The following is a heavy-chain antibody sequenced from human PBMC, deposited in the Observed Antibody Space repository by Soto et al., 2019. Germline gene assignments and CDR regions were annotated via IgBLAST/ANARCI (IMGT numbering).Heavy chain of an antibody. V-gene: IGHV3-48*01. CDR3: ARDRGSGQSAFDI. Sequence: PGGSLRLSCAASGFTFSSYSMNWVRQAPGKGLEWVSYISSSSSTIYYADSVKGRFTISRDNAKNSLYLQMNSLRAEDTAVYYCARDRGSGQSAFDIWGQGTMVTVSS. D-gene: IGHD3-10*01. CDR2: ISSSSSTI. CDR1: GFTFSSYS. J-gene: IGHJ3*02.